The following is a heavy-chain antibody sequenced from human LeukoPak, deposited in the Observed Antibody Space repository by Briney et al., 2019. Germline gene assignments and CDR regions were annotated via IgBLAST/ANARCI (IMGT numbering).Heavy chain of an antibody. CDR1: GGSIRISSYY. CDR3: ARSDSSGYPYAFDI. Sequence: SETLSLTCTVSGGSIRISSYYWGWIRQPPGKGLEWIGSIYHSGSTYYNPSLKGRVSISVDTSKNQFSLNLSSVTAADTAVYYCARSDSSGYPYAFDIWGQGTMVTVSS. CDR2: IYHSGST. V-gene: IGHV4-39*01. D-gene: IGHD3-22*01. J-gene: IGHJ3*02.